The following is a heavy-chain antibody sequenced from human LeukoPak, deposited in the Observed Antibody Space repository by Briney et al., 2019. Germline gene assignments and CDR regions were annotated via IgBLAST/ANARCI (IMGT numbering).Heavy chain of an antibody. Sequence: GGSLRLSCAASGFTFSTYVITWVRQAPGKGLEWVSDIGIRSDSTYYADSVKGRFTISRDHSQNPLYLQMNSLRAEDTAVYYCAKRALYGSGTYYFDCWGQGTLVTVSS. CDR3: AKRALYGSGTYYFDC. CDR1: GFTFSTYV. V-gene: IGHV3-23*01. D-gene: IGHD3-10*01. CDR2: IGIRSDST. J-gene: IGHJ4*02.